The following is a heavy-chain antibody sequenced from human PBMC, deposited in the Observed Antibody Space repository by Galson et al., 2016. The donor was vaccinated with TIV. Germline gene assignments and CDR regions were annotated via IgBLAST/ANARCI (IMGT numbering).Heavy chain of an antibody. CDR2: IIPIIGII. Sequence: SVKVSCKASGGTFIRYAITWVRQAPGQGLEWMGRIIPIIGIINYAQNFQGRVTITADQFTRTVYMELSSLRSEDTAVYYCVRPRSDSNGYYLPLDYWGQGTLLTVSS. D-gene: IGHD3-22*01. J-gene: IGHJ4*02. CDR3: VRPRSDSNGYYLPLDY. V-gene: IGHV1-69*04. CDR1: GGTFIRYA.